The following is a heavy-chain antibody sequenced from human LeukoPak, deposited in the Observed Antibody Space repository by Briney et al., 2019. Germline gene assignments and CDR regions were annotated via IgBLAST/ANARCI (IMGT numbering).Heavy chain of an antibody. J-gene: IGHJ4*02. D-gene: IGHD3-3*01. CDR3: ARGTRIFGGVIPPHALDY. CDR1: GGTFSSYA. Sequence: AASVTVSCKASGGTFSSYAISWVRQAPGQGLEWMGGIIPIFGTANYAQKFQGRVTITTDESTSTAYMELSGLRSEDTAVYYCARGTRIFGGVIPPHALDYWGQGTLVTVSS. CDR2: IIPIFGTA. V-gene: IGHV1-69*05.